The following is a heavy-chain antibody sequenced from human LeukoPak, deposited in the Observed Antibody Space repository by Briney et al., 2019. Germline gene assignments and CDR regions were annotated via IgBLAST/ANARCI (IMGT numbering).Heavy chain of an antibody. J-gene: IGHJ5*02. D-gene: IGHD6-6*01. CDR2: ISAYNGNT. V-gene: IGHV1-18*01. CDR1: GYTFTTYG. CDR3: ARDLIAVRPGWFDP. Sequence: ASVKVSCKASGYTFTTYGISWVRLAPGLGLEWMGWISAYNGNTNYAQQFQGRVTMTTDTSMSTAYMELRSLRSDDTAVYYCARDLIAVRPGWFDPWGQGSLVTVSS.